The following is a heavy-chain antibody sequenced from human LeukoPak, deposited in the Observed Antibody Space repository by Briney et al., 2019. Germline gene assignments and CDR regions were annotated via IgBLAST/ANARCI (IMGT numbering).Heavy chain of an antibody. CDR1: SRSLSGYY. V-gene: IGHV4-34*01. D-gene: IGHD3-3*01. CDR2: INHSGST. CDR3: GSTYCWSGYVHY. Sequence: SETLSLTCAVYSRSLSGYYWSWIRQPAGKGLEWIGEINHSGSTNYNTSLKSRVTIPVDTSKNQFSLKLSSVTARTPAFYYCGSTYCWSGYVHYWGQGTLVTVSS. J-gene: IGHJ4*02.